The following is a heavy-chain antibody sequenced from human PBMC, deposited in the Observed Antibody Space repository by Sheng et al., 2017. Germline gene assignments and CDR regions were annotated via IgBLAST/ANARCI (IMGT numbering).Heavy chain of an antibody. J-gene: IGHJ3*02. Sequence: QVQLVQSGAEVKKPGSSVKVSCKASGGTFSSYTISWVRQAPGQGLEWMGRIIPILGIANYAQKFQGRVTITADKSTSTAYMELSSLRSEDTAVYYCARERGYSSGWLHDAFDIWGQGTMVTVSS. V-gene: IGHV1-69*08. CDR2: IIPILGIA. CDR1: GGTFSSYT. CDR3: ARERGYSSGWLHDAFDI. D-gene: IGHD6-19*01.